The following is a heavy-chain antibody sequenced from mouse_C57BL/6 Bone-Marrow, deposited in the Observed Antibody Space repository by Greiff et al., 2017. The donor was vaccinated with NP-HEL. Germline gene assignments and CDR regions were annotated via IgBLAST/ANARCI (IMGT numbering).Heavy chain of an antibody. CDR3: VRHGRLRPFAY. CDR1: GFSFNTYA. Sequence: EVKLVESGGGLVQPKGSLKLSCAASGFSFNTYAMNWVRQAPGKGLEWVARIRSKSNNYATYYADSVKDRFTISRDDSESMLYLQMNNLKTEDTAMYYCVRHGRLRPFAYWGQGTLVTVSA. V-gene: IGHV10-1*01. CDR2: IRSKSNNYAT. J-gene: IGHJ3*01. D-gene: IGHD2-4*01.